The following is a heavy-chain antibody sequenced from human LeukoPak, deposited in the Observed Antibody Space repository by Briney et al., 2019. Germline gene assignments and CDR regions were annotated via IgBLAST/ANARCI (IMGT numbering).Heavy chain of an antibody. CDR1: GYSISSGYY. CDR3: ARLTKELRYFDWLCYFDY. CDR2: IYHSGST. J-gene: IGHJ4*02. D-gene: IGHD3-9*01. V-gene: IGHV4-38-2*01. Sequence: SETLSLTCAVSGYSISSGYYWGWIRQPPGKGLEWIGSIYHSGSTYYNPSLKSRVTISVDTSKNQFSLKLSSVTAADTAVYYCARLTKELRYFDWLCYFDYWGQGTLVTVSS.